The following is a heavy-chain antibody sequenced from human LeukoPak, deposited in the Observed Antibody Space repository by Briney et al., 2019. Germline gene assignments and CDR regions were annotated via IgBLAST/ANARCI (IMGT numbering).Heavy chain of an antibody. CDR1: GYTFTGYY. V-gene: IGHV1-2*02. CDR3: ARDQGIPYYYYGMDV. Sequence: ASVKVSCKASGYTFTGYYMHWVRQAPGQGVEWMGWINPNSGCTNYAKKFQGRVTMTRDTSISTAYIELSRLRSDDTAVNYCARDQGIPYYYYGMDVWGQGTTVTVSS. J-gene: IGHJ6*02. D-gene: IGHD2-21*01. CDR2: INPNSGCT.